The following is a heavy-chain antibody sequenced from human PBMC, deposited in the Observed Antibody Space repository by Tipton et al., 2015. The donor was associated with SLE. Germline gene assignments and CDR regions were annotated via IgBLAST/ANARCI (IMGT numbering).Heavy chain of an antibody. D-gene: IGHD3-10*01. CDR1: GFTFSSYE. V-gene: IGHV3-48*03. CDR3: ASELSYGSGSYYSRGYYMDV. Sequence: SLRLSCAASGFTFSSYEMNWVRQAPGKGLEWLSYISSSSNSIYHADSVKGRFTISRDNAKNSLYLQMNSLRAEDTAVYYCASELSYGSGSYYSRGYYMDVWGKGTTVTVSS. J-gene: IGHJ6*03. CDR2: ISSSSNSI.